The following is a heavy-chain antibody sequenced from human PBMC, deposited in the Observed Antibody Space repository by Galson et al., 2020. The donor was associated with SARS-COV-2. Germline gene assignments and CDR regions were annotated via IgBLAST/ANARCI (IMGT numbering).Heavy chain of an antibody. CDR2: INSDGSST. Sequence: GESLKISCAASGFTFSRYWMHWVRQPPGKGLVWVSRINSDGSSTSYADSVKGRFTISRDNAKNTLYLQMKSLRAEDTAVYYCVRDIVSDFWSGFDPWGQGALVTVSS. CDR3: VRDIVSDFWSGFDP. V-gene: IGHV3-74*01. CDR1: GFTFSRYW. D-gene: IGHD3-3*01. J-gene: IGHJ5*02.